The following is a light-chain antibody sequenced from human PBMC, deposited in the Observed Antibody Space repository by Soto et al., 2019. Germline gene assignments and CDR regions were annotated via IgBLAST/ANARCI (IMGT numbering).Light chain of an antibody. J-gene: IGKJ4*01. V-gene: IGKV3-15*01. CDR1: QGVRSD. Sequence: ESAMPLSPDTLSVSPGDRATLSCRASQGVRSDLAWYQQKAGQSPRLLIYGASTRAAETPARFSGSGSETEFTLTISSLQSEDFAVYYCQQYSKWPLTFGGGTKVDI. CDR2: GAS. CDR3: QQYSKWPLT.